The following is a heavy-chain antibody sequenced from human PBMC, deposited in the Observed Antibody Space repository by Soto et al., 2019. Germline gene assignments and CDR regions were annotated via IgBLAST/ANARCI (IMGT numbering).Heavy chain of an antibody. CDR2: ITDSGSDT. J-gene: IGHJ5*02. Sequence: PGGSLRLSCAASGFTFYSYSMGWVRQTPGKGLEWVSAITDSGSDTYYADSVKGRFTISRDNSKNTLYLQMNSLRAEDTAVYYCAKPGSSSWNNWFDPWGQGTLVTVSS. V-gene: IGHV3-23*01. CDR3: AKPGSSSWNNWFDP. D-gene: IGHD6-13*01. CDR1: GFTFYSYS.